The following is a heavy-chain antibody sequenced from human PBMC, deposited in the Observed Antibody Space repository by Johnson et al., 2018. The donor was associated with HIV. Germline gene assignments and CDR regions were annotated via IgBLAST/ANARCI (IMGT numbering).Heavy chain of an antibody. D-gene: IGHD3-22*01. Sequence: EMQLVESGGGVVQPGGSLRLSCAASGFTFSSYAMSWVRQAPGKGLEWVSTITGSSGSTYYADSVKGRFTISRDNSKNTLFLQMNSLRAEDTAVYYCAASVYYYDSSGYFAFDIWGQGTMVTVSS. CDR3: AASVYYYDSSGYFAFDI. J-gene: IGHJ3*02. CDR2: ITGSSGST. V-gene: IGHV3-23*04. CDR1: GFTFSSYA.